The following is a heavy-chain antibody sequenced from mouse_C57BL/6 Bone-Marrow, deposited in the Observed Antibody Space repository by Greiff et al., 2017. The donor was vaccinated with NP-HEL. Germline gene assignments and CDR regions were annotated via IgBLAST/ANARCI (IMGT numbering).Heavy chain of an antibody. J-gene: IGHJ1*03. V-gene: IGHV1-82*01. CDR1: GYAFSSSW. Sequence: VQLQQSGPELVKPGASVKISCKASGYAFSSSWLTWVKQRPGKSLEWIGRIYPGDGDTNYNGKFKGKATLTADKSSSTAYMQLSSLTSEDSAVYFCARTDYYGSSSYWYFDVWGTGTTVTVSS. D-gene: IGHD1-1*01. CDR3: ARTDYYGSSSYWYFDV. CDR2: IYPGDGDT.